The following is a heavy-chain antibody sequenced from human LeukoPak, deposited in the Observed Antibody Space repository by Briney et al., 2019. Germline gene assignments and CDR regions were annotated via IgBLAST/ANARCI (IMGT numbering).Heavy chain of an antibody. J-gene: IGHJ4*02. CDR3: ASEGYYYGSGSYRAFDY. CDR2: IYTSGST. CDR1: GGSISSYY. Sequence: SETLSLTCTVSGGSISSYYWSWIRQPAGKGLEWIGRIYTSGSTNYNPSLKSRVTMSVDTSKNQFSLKLSSVTAADTAVYYCASEGYYYGSGSYRAFDYWGQGTLVTVSS. V-gene: IGHV4-4*07. D-gene: IGHD3-10*01.